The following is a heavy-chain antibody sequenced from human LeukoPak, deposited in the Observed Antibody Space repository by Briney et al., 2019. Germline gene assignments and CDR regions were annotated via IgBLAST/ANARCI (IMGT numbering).Heavy chain of an antibody. CDR3: AKDPVDTAMVNWFDP. Sequence: GGSLRLSCAASGFTFSDFWMHWVRQAPGKGLVWVSRINSGGTVTNYADSVKGRLTISRDNAKNTLYLQMNSLRAEDTAVYYCAKDPVDTAMVNWFDPWGQGTLVTVSS. CDR2: INSGGTVT. J-gene: IGHJ5*02. CDR1: GFTFSDFW. V-gene: IGHV3-74*01. D-gene: IGHD5-18*01.